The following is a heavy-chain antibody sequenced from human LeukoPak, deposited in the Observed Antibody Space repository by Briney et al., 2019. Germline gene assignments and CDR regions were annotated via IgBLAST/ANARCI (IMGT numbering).Heavy chain of an antibody. CDR2: INHSGGT. V-gene: IGHV4-34*01. CDR1: GGSFSAYF. Sequence: SETLSLTCAVYGGSFSAYFWSWIRQPPGKGLEWIGEINHSGGTNYNPSLKSRVTISADTSKKQFSLQLRSVTAADKAVYYCARAQGRLVPPAYWGQGTLVTVSS. D-gene: IGHD6-19*01. CDR3: ARAQGRLVPPAY. J-gene: IGHJ4*02.